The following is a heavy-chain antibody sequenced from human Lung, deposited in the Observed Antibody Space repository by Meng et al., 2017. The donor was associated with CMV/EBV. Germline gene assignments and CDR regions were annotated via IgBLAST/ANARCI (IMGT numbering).Heavy chain of an antibody. CDR1: GYTFTSYD. CDR2: MNPNSGNT. V-gene: IGHV1-8*03. CDR3: ARGAKNYYGSGRRTVDGMDV. Sequence: ASVKVSCKASGYTFTSYDINWVRQATGQGLEWMGWMNPNSGNTGYAQKFQGRVTITRNTSISTAYMELTSLRSADTAVYYCARGAKNYYGSGRRTVDGMDVWGQGTXVTVSS. D-gene: IGHD3-10*01. J-gene: IGHJ6*02.